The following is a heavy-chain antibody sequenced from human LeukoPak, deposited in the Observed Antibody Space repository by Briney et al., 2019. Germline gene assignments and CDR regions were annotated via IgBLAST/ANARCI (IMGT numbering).Heavy chain of an antibody. Sequence: GGSLRLSCAASGFTFSSYWMSWVRQAPGKGLEWVANIKQDGSEKYYVDSVKGRFTISRDNAKNSLYLQMNSLRAEDTAVYYCARGRRSAHPQHGNYGRYHYMDVWGKGTTVTVSS. CDR1: GFTFSSYW. D-gene: IGHD1-26*01. CDR3: ARGRRSAHPQHGNYGRYHYMDV. V-gene: IGHV3-7*01. CDR2: IKQDGSEK. J-gene: IGHJ6*03.